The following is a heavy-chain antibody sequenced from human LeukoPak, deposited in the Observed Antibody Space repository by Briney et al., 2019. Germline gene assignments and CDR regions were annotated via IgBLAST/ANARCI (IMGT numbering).Heavy chain of an antibody. CDR2: INPNSGGT. Sequence: GASVKVSCKASGYTFTGYYMHWVRQAPGQGLEWMGWINPNSGGTNYAQKFKGRVTMTRDTSISTAYMELSRLRSDDTAVYYCARVVVRDANNYKDYWGQGTLVTVSS. CDR1: GYTFTGYY. V-gene: IGHV1-2*02. J-gene: IGHJ4*02. D-gene: IGHD5-24*01. CDR3: ARVVVRDANNYKDY.